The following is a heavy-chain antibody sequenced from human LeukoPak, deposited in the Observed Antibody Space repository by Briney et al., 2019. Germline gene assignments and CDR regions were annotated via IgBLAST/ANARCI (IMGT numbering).Heavy chain of an antibody. Sequence: GSVKVSCKASGYTFTSYYMHWVRQAPGQGLEWKAIINPNGGSTSYAQKFQGRVTMTRDTSTSTVYMELSGLRSEDTAVYYCARDKNPEWLTVVGYYFDYWGQGTLVPVSS. CDR2: INPNGGST. V-gene: IGHV1-46*01. CDR1: GYTFTSYY. CDR3: ARDKNPEWLTVVGYYFDY. D-gene: IGHD3-3*01. J-gene: IGHJ4*02.